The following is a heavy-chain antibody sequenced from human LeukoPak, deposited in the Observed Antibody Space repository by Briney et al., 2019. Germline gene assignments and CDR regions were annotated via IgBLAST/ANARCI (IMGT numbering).Heavy chain of an antibody. CDR1: GFTFRDHY. CDR2: TSHRAHSYTT. CDR3: TTDLGDYGDYIRC. D-gene: IGHD4-17*01. Sequence: GGSLRLSCAASGFTFRDHYMDWVRQAPGKGLEWVGRTSHRAHSYTTKYAASVKGRFTISRDDSKNTLYLQMNSLKAEDAAVYYCTTDLGDYGDYIRCWGQGTLVTVSS. V-gene: IGHV3-72*01. J-gene: IGHJ4*02.